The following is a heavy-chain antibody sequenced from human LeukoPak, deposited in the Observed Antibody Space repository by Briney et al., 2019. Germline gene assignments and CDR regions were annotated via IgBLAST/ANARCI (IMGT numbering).Heavy chain of an antibody. CDR1: GFTFSSYS. J-gene: IGHJ4*02. CDR3: VAQRYCSGGSCSPLDY. D-gene: IGHD2-15*01. V-gene: IGHV3-21*01. Sequence: GGSLRLSCAASGFTFSSYSMNWVSQAPGKGLEWVSSISSSSSYIYYADSVKGRFTISRDNAKNSLYLQMNSLRAEDTAVYYCVAQRYCSGGSCSPLDYWGQGTLVTVSS. CDR2: ISSSSSYI.